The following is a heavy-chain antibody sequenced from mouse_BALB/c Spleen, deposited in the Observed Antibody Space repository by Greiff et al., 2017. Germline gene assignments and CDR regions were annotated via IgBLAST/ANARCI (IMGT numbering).Heavy chain of an antibody. CDR2: INPYNDGT. J-gene: IGHJ4*01. Sequence: EVQLQQSGPELVKPGASVKMSCKASGYTFTSYVMHWVKQKPGQGLEWIGYINPYNDGTKYNEKFKGKATLTSDKSSSTAYMELSSLTSEDSAVYYCARGYGNPYYAMDYWGQGTSVTVSS. D-gene: IGHD2-10*02. CDR3: ARGYGNPYYAMDY. CDR1: GYTFTSYV. V-gene: IGHV1-14*01.